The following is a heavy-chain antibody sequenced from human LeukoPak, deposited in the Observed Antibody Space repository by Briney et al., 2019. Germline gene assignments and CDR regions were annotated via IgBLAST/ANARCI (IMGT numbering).Heavy chain of an antibody. J-gene: IGHJ4*03. CDR3: ARGPTISETGYFDY. D-gene: IGHD1-1*01. CDR1: GGSFSTYY. V-gene: IGHV4-34*01. Sequence: SETLSLTCAVYGGSFSTYYWSWIRQSPGKGLEWIAEVNHRGDTNSNPSVKSRVTISVDTSKSQFSLKVSSLTAADTAVYYCARGPTISETGYFDYWGQGTLVTVSS. CDR2: VNHRGDT.